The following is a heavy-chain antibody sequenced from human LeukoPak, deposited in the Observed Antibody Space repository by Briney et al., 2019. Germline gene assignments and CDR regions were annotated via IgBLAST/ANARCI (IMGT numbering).Heavy chain of an antibody. CDR1: GFTFDDYA. J-gene: IGHJ3*02. V-gene: IGHV3-9*01. CDR3: AKDMSVSVRAFDI. CDR2: ISWNSGSI. D-gene: IGHD6-19*01. Sequence: SLKISCAASGFTFDDYAMHWVRQAPGKGLEWVSGISWNSGSIGYADSVKGRFTISRDNAKNSLYLKMNSLRAEDTALYYCAKDMSVSVRAFDIWGQGTMVTVSS.